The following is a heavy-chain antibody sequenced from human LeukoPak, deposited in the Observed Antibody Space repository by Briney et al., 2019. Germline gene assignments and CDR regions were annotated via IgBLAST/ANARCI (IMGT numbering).Heavy chain of an antibody. J-gene: IGHJ4*02. D-gene: IGHD2-15*01. CDR3: AKGGGSIGRSYYFDY. CDR1: GFTVSSNS. CDR2: IYSDNT. Sequence: GALRLSCTVSGFTVSSNSMSWVRQAPGKGLEWVSFIYSDNTHYSDSVKGRFTISRDNSKDTLYLQMNSLRAEDTAVYYCAKGGGSIGRSYYFDYWGQGTLVTVSS. V-gene: IGHV3-66*03.